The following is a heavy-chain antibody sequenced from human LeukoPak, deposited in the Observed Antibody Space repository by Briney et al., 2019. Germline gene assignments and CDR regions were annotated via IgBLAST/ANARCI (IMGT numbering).Heavy chain of an antibody. J-gene: IGHJ6*03. CDR2: INHNSGGT. CDR3: ARGPDIVVVVAASNYYMDV. Sequence: GASVKVSCKASGYTFTGYYMHWVRQAPGQGLEWMGWINHNSGGTSYAQKFQGRVTMTRDTSISTAYMELSRLRSDDTAVYYCARGPDIVVVVAASNYYMDVWGKGTTVTVSS. V-gene: IGHV1-2*02. CDR1: GYTFTGYY. D-gene: IGHD2-15*01.